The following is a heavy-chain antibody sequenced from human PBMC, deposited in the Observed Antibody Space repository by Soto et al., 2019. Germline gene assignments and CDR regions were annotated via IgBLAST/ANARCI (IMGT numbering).Heavy chain of an antibody. V-gene: IGHV1-18*01. CDR1: GYTFTSYG. CDR3: ARSPGYYDLDWYFDL. D-gene: IGHD3-22*01. J-gene: IGHJ2*01. Sequence: QVQLVQSGAEVKKPGASVKVSCKASGYTFTSYGISWVRQAPGQGLEWMGWISAYSGNTNYAQKPQGRVTMTTDTSTSTAYMELRSLRSDDTAVYYCARSPGYYDLDWYFDLWGRGTLVTVSS. CDR2: ISAYSGNT.